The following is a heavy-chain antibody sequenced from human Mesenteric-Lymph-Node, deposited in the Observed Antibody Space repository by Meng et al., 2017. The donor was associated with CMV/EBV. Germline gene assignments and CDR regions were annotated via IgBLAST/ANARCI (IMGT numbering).Heavy chain of an antibody. J-gene: IGHJ6*02. CDR3: AREGSSSTFAMDV. D-gene: IGHD6-6*01. V-gene: IGHV1-2*02. CDR2: VNPNSGGGA. Sequence: ASVKVSCKASGYTFTAYYIHWVRQAPGHGLEWMGWVNPNSGGGADYTQRFQGRVTMTRDTSINTVYMELSRLRSDDTAVYYCAREGSSSTFAMDVWGQGTTVTVSS. CDR1: GYTFTAYY.